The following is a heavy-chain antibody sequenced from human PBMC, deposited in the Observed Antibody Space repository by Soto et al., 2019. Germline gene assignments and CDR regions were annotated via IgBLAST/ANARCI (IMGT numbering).Heavy chain of an antibody. Sequence: QVQLVQSGGEVKKPGSSVKVSCKASGGTFSSYAISWVRQAPGQGPEWMGGIIPIFGTANYAQKFQGRVTITADESTRPANMELSRLRYEYTAVYYCPSTPCPPLLHTSYYYGLDVCGRVSTVTVCS. CDR1: GGTFSSYA. CDR2: IIPIFGTA. J-gene: IGHJ6*02. CDR3: PSTPCPPLLHTSYYYGLDV. V-gene: IGHV1-69*01. D-gene: IGHD2-15*01.